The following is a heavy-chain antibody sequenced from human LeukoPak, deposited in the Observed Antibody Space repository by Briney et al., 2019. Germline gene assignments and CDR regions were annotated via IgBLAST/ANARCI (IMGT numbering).Heavy chain of an antibody. D-gene: IGHD3-22*01. CDR1: GYTFTGYY. Sequence: GASVKVSCKASGYTFTGYYMHWVRQAPGQGLEWMGWINPNSGGTNYAQKFQGWVTMTRDTSASTAYMELSSLRSEDTAVYYCANPRYDSSGYYYVDWGQGTLVTVSS. J-gene: IGHJ4*02. CDR2: INPNSGGT. V-gene: IGHV1-2*04. CDR3: ANPRYDSSGYYYVD.